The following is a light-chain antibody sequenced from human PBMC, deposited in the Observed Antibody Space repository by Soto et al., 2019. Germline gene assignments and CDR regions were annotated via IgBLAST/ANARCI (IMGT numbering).Light chain of an antibody. V-gene: IGKV3-11*01. CDR3: QQRSNWPLT. J-gene: IGKJ1*01. CDR2: DAS. CDR1: QSVSSY. Sequence: EIVLTQSPATLSLSPGERATLSCRASQSVSSYFAWYQQKPGQAPRLLIYDASNRATGITARFSGSGSGTDFTLTISSLEPEDFAVYYCQQRSNWPLTFGQGTKMEIK.